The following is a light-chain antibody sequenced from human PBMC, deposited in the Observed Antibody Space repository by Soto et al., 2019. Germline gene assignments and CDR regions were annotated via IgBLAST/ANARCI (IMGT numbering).Light chain of an antibody. Sequence: EIVMTQSPVTLSLSPGDRATLYCRASQSLSNTYISWYQQKPGQAPRLLIYGASTRATGIPARFSGSGSGTDFTLTISSLQPEDFALYYCHQDFDLPLTFGGGTKVDIK. CDR1: QSLSNTY. CDR3: HQDFDLPLT. CDR2: GAS. J-gene: IGKJ4*01. V-gene: IGKV3D-7*01.